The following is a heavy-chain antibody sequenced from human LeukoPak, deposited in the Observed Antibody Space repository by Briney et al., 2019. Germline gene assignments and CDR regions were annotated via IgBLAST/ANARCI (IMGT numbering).Heavy chain of an antibody. J-gene: IGHJ4*02. CDR3: ASRPGSERLFSFDH. D-gene: IGHD1-1*01. V-gene: IGHV3-23*01. CDR2: ISTSGDTT. CDR1: GFTFTSYA. Sequence: GSLRLSCAASGFTFTSYAMSWVRQAPEKGLEWISSISTSGDTTYYADSVKGRFTISRDNSKNTLFLQMNSLRAEDSAVYYCASRPGSERLFSFDHWGQGTLVTVSS.